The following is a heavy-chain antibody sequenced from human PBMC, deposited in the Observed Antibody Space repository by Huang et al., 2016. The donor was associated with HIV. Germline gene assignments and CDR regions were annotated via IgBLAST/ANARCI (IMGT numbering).Heavy chain of an antibody. CDR1: GFTFSSCW. V-gene: IGHV3-7*01. CDR3: ARRLRYYYGSGRTSGYFDY. J-gene: IGHJ4*02. Sequence: EVQLVESGGGLVQPGGSLRLSCTASGFTFSSCWVSWVRQAPGKGLEWVSKKKEDGSEKYYVDYVKGRFSSSRDNAKNSLYLQMNSLRAEDTAVYYCARRLRYYYGSGRTSGYFDYWGQGTLVTVSS. CDR2: KKEDGSEK. D-gene: IGHD3-10*01.